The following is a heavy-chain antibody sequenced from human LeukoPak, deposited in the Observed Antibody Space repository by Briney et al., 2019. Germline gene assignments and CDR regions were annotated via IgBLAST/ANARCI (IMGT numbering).Heavy chain of an antibody. CDR1: GFTFSSYG. Sequence: PGGSLRLSCAASGFTFSSYGMHWVRQAPGKGLEWVAFIRYDGSNKYYADSVKGRFTISRDNSKNTLYLQMNSLRAEDTAVYYCAKDDYSNSRGYYYYMDVWGKGTTVTVSS. D-gene: IGHD4-11*01. CDR2: IRYDGSNK. J-gene: IGHJ6*03. CDR3: AKDDYSNSRGYYYYMDV. V-gene: IGHV3-30*02.